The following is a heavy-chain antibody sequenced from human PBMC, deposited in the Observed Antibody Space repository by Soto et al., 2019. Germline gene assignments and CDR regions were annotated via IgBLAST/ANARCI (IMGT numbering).Heavy chain of an antibody. J-gene: IGHJ6*02. Sequence: SETLSLTCTVSGGSSTSYHWSWIRHFPGQGLEWIGHIQNSGSAKYNPSFKSRVTISVDTSKNQVSLKLSSVTAADTAVYYCARDYYYDSRGFPGAYYYGMDVWGQGTTVTVSS. CDR2: IQNSGSA. V-gene: IGHV4-59*01. CDR1: GGSSTSYH. CDR3: ARDYYYDSRGFPGAYYYGMDV. D-gene: IGHD3-22*01.